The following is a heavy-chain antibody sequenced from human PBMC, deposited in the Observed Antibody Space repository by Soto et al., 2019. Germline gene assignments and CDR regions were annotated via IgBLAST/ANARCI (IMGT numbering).Heavy chain of an antibody. CDR2: ISYDGSNT. D-gene: IGHD6-19*01. J-gene: IGHJ4*02. V-gene: IGHV3-30*18. CDR3: AKDGETKQWLRYFDY. Sequence: GESLKISCAASGFTFSNYAMHWVRQAPGKGLEYMAIISYDGSNTYYADSVEGRFTISRDNSKSTLYLQMNSLRAEDTAVYYCAKDGETKQWLRYFDYWGQGTLVTVSS. CDR1: GFTFSNYA.